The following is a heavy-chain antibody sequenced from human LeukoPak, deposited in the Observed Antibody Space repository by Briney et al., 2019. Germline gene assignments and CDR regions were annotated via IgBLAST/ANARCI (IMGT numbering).Heavy chain of an antibody. CDR1: GFTFSSYW. CDR3: ARYGGYSYGYGSHWFDP. J-gene: IGHJ5*02. D-gene: IGHD5-18*01. Sequence: GSLRLSCAASGFTFSSYWMHWVRQPPGKGLEWIGEINHSGYTNYNPSLKSRVTISVDTSKKEFSLKLSSVTAADTAVYYCARYGGYSYGYGSHWFDPWGQGTLVTVSS. V-gene: IGHV4-34*01. CDR2: INHSGYT.